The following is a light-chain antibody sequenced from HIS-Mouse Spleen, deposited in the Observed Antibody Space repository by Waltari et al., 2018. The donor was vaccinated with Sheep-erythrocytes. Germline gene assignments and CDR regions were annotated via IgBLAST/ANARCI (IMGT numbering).Light chain of an antibody. V-gene: IGKV2-28*01. CDR1: QGLLHSNGYIY. J-gene: IGKJ4*01. CDR2: LGS. CDR3: QQSYSTPPLT. Sequence: DIVMNQSPLSLPVTPGEPASISCRSSQGLLHSNGYIYLDWYLQKPGQSPQLLIYLGSNRASGVPSRFSGSGSGTDFTLTISSLQPEDFATYYCQQSYSTPPLTFGGGTKVEIK.